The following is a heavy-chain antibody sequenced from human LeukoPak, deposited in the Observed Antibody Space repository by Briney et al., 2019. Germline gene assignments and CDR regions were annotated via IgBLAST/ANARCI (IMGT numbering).Heavy chain of an antibody. J-gene: IGHJ4*02. V-gene: IGHV3-21*01. Sequence: GGSLRLSCAASGFSFTNHAMSWVRQAPGKGLEWVSSINSGGSTTHYADSVKGRFTISRDNAQNSLYLQMNSLRVDDAAVYYCLRGDSRDFWGQGTLVTVSS. CDR2: INSGGSTT. CDR1: GFSFTNHA. CDR3: LRGDSRDF. D-gene: IGHD3-22*01.